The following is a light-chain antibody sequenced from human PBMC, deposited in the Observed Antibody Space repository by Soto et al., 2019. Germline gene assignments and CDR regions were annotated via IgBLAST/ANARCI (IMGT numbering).Light chain of an antibody. CDR1: SANIGTGYD. V-gene: IGLV1-40*01. CDR3: QSYDSSLSGNYV. J-gene: IGLJ1*01. CDR2: GNT. Sequence: QSVLTQPPSVSGAPGQRVTISCTGGSANIGTGYDVHWYQQVPGTAPKLLIYGNTNRPSGVPDRFSGSKSGTSASLAITGLQAEDEADYYCQSYDSSLSGNYVFGTGTKVTVL.